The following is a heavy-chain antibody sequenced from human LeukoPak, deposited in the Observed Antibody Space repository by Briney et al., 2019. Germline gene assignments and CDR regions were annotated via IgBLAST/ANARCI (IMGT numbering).Heavy chain of an antibody. CDR2: ITDSGGST. Sequence: GGSLRLSCVASGFTFSSYAMSWVRQAPGKGLEWVSAITDSGGSTYYADSVKGRFTISRDNSKNTLYLQMNSLRAEDTAVYYCAKGRRFLEWLFDYWGQGTLVTVSS. V-gene: IGHV3-23*01. CDR1: GFTFSSYA. D-gene: IGHD3-3*01. CDR3: AKGRRFLEWLFDY. J-gene: IGHJ4*02.